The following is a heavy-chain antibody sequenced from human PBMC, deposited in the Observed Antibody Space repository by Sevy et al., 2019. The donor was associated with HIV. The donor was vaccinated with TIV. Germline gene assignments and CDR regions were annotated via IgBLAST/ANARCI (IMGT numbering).Heavy chain of an antibody. V-gene: IGHV5-51*01. J-gene: IGHJ4*02. Sequence: GESLKISCKGTGYNFSPYWIGWVRQMPGQGLEWMGIIHPADSDTGYSPSFEGQVTISADKSINTVYLQWSSLKASDTAIYYCARQGDLDYFDYWGQGTLVTVSS. CDR1: GYNFSPYW. CDR3: ARQGDLDYFDY. CDR2: IHPADSDT. D-gene: IGHD3-10*01.